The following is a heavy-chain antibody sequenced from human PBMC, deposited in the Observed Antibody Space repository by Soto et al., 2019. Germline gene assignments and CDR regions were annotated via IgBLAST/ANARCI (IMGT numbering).Heavy chain of an antibody. CDR2: ISWNSGSI. CDR1: GFTFDDYA. Sequence: EVQLVESGGGLVQPGRSLRLSCAASGFTFDDYAMHWVRQAPGKSLEWVSGISWNSGSIGYADSVKGRFTISRDNAKNSLYLQMNSLRAEDTALYYCAKGRGDSGYYSLFDYWGQGTLVTVSS. J-gene: IGHJ4*02. D-gene: IGHD3-22*01. V-gene: IGHV3-9*01. CDR3: AKGRGDSGYYSLFDY.